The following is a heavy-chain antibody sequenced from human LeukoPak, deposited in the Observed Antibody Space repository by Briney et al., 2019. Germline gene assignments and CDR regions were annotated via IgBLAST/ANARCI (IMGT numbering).Heavy chain of an antibody. J-gene: IGHJ4*02. Sequence: PGGSLRLSCAASGFTFDDYAMHWVRQAPGKGLEWVSGISWNSGSIGYADSVKGRFTISRDNAKNSLYLQMNSLRAEDTAVYYCARRGDYYDSSGYGYWGQGTLVTVSS. CDR3: ARRGDYYDSSGYGY. V-gene: IGHV3-9*01. D-gene: IGHD3-22*01. CDR1: GFTFDDYA. CDR2: ISWNSGSI.